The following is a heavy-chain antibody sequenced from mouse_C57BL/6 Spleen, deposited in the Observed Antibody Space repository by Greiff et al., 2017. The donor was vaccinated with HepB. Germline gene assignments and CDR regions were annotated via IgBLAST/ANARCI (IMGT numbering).Heavy chain of an antibody. Sequence: VQLQQSGAELVKPGASVKISCKASGYAFSSYWMNWVKQRPGKGLEWIGQIYPGDGDTNYNGKFKGKATLTADKSSSTAYMQLSSLTSEDSAVYFCARRIYDGYSFDYWGQGTTLTVSS. CDR2: IYPGDGDT. CDR1: GYAFSSYW. J-gene: IGHJ2*01. CDR3: ARRIYDGYSFDY. V-gene: IGHV1-80*01. D-gene: IGHD2-3*01.